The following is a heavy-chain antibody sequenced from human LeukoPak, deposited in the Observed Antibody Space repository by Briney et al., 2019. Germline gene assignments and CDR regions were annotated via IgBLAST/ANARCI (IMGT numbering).Heavy chain of an antibody. CDR2: IYYSGTT. CDR3: ARSPDTPPSWFDP. Sequence: SETLSLTCSVSGGSISGYYWSWIRQPPGKGLEWIGYIYYSGTTIYNPSLKSRLTISLDTSKNQFSLNLSSVTAADTAVYYCARSPDTPPSWFDPWGQGTLVTVSS. V-gene: IGHV4-59*08. CDR1: GGSISGYY. D-gene: IGHD2-2*02. J-gene: IGHJ5*02.